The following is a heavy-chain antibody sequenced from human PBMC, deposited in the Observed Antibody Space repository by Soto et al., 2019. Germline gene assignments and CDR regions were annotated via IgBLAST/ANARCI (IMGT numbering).Heavy chain of an antibody. J-gene: IGHJ5*02. CDR3: ARGSHDLSIGYYFDN. Sequence: ASSAKVSCKASGGVFSDYALTWVRQAPGQGLEWVGGIVPVFGTPNYAPKFQGRVTVTADESTRTGYMELSSLTSEDTPMYYCARGSHDLSIGYYFDNWAQGTRVTVSS. D-gene: IGHD3-22*01. CDR1: GGVFSDYA. V-gene: IGHV1-69*13. CDR2: IVPVFGTP.